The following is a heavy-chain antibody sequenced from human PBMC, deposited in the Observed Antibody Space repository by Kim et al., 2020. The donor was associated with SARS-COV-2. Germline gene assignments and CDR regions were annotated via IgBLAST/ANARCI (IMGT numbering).Heavy chain of an antibody. D-gene: IGHD2-21*02. V-gene: IGHV3-64*01. CDR3: ARGKGLYCGGDCNSMDV. CDR2: ISTNGDIT. J-gene: IGHJ6*02. CDR1: GFTFSTYA. Sequence: GGSLRLSCAASGFTFSTYAIHWVRQAPGKGLEYVSGISTNGDITYYTTSVKGRFTISRDNSMNMVYLQMGSLSAEDMAVYYCARGKGLYCGGDCNSMDVWGQGTTVTVSS.